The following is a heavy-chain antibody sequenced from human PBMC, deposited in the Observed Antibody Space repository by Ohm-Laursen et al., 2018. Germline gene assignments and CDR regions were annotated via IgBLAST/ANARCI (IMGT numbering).Heavy chain of an antibody. Sequence: PSETLSLTCTVSGGSISSYYWSWIRQPPGKGLEWIGYIYYSGSTNYNPSLKSRVTISVDTSKNQFSLKLSSVTAADTAVYYCARAGYFDWLLSFHFDYWGQGTLVTVSS. V-gene: IGHV4-59*01. D-gene: IGHD3-9*01. CDR1: GGSISSYY. CDR2: IYYSGST. J-gene: IGHJ4*02. CDR3: ARAGYFDWLLSFHFDY.